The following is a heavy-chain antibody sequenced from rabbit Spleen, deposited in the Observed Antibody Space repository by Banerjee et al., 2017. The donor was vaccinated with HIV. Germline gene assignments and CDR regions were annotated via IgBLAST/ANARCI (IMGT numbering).Heavy chain of an antibody. Sequence: QSLEESGGDLVKPGASLTLTCTASGFDFSFNSYMCWVRQAPGKGLEWIACIDTGSSGFTYFASWAKGRFTISKTSSTMVTLQMTSLTAADTATYFCARDTSSSFSSYGMDLWGQGTLVTVS. CDR3: ARDTSSSFSSYGMDL. J-gene: IGHJ6*01. CDR1: GFDFSFNSY. CDR2: IDTGSSGFT. V-gene: IGHV1S40*01. D-gene: IGHD1-1*01.